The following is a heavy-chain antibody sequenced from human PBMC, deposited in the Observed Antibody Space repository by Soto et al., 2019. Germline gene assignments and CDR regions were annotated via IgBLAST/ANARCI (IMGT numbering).Heavy chain of an antibody. Sequence: PSETLSFTCAVSGGSFTSNNWWTWVRQPPGQGLEWIGEIYRTGSTNYNPSLKSRVTISLDKSEKQISLKVTSLTAADTAVYYCASRDPGTSVDYWGQGTLVTVS. CDR1: GGSFTSNNW. CDR3: ASRDPGTSVDY. V-gene: IGHV4-4*02. J-gene: IGHJ4*02. CDR2: IYRTGST. D-gene: IGHD1-7*01.